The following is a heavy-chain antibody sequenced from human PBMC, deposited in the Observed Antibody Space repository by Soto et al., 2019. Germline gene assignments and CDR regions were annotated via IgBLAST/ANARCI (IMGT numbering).Heavy chain of an antibody. CDR1: GYTFTSYD. Sequence: ASVKVSCKASGYTFTSYDINWVRQATGQGLEWMGWMNPNSGNTGYAQKFQGRVTMTRNTSISTAYMELSSLRSEDTAVYYCARGGDSSSWYFGYYYYGMDVWGQGTTVTAS. V-gene: IGHV1-8*01. CDR3: ARGGDSSSWYFGYYYYGMDV. J-gene: IGHJ6*02. CDR2: MNPNSGNT. D-gene: IGHD6-13*01.